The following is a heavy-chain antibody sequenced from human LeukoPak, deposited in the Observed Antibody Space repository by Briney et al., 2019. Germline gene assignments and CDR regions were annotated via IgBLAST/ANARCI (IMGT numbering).Heavy chain of an antibody. V-gene: IGHV4-59*01. D-gene: IGHD3-16*01. Sequence: SETLSLTCTVSGDSISGYYWSWIRQPPGKGLEWIGYVYHTGHTHYSPTLKSRVTVSLDTSRNQASLILSSVTAADTAVYYCARHRFGHLFDYWGQGTLVFVSS. CDR2: VYHTGHT. CDR3: ARHRFGHLFDY. J-gene: IGHJ4*02. CDR1: GDSISGYY.